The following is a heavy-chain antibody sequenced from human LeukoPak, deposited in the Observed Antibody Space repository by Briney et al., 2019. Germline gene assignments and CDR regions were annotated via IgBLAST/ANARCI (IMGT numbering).Heavy chain of an antibody. D-gene: IGHD5-12*01. V-gene: IGHV4-39*01. CDR1: GGSISSSSYY. Sequence: SETLSLTCTVSGGSISSSSYYWGWIRQPPGKGLEWIGSIYYSGSTYYNPSLKSRVTISVDTSKNQFSLRLSSVTAADTAVYYCARHGGYSGYDLDYWGQGTLVTVSS. CDR2: IYYSGST. CDR3: ARHGGYSGYDLDY. J-gene: IGHJ4*02.